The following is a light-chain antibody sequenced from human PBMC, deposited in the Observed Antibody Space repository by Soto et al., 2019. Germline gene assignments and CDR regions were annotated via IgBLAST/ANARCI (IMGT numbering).Light chain of an antibody. CDR3: CSYTTRSTWV. CDR1: SSDVGGYNH. CDR2: EVS. V-gene: IGLV2-14*01. Sequence: QSALTQPASVSGSPGQSITISCTGTSSDVGGYNHVSWYQQHPGKAPRFMIYEVSNRPSGVSNRFSGSKSGNTASLNISGLQADDEADYYCCSYTTRSTWVFGGGTKLTVL. J-gene: IGLJ3*02.